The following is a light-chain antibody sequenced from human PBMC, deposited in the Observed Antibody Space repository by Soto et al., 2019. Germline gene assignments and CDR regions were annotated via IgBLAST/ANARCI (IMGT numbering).Light chain of an antibody. CDR1: HYVYSN. V-gene: IGKV3-15*01. J-gene: IGKJ1*01. CDR3: QQYQNLWT. CDR2: RAS. Sequence: EIVMTQSPATLSVSPGERATLSCTASHYVYSNVAWFQQRPGQAPRLLIYRASARATGTPARFSGSGSGTEFTFTITSLQSEDFALYYCQQYQNLWTFGQGTEVEI.